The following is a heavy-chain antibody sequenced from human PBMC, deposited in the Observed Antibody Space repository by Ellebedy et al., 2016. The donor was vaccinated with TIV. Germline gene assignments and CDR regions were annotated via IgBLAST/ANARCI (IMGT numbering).Heavy chain of an antibody. J-gene: IGHJ4*02. CDR2: IKQDGSEK. CDR3: ARDKLQNAVAGSNFDY. CDR1: GFTFSTYW. Sequence: GGSLRLSXAASGFTFSTYWMHWVRQAPGKGLEWVANIKQDGSEKYYVDSVKGRFTISRDNAKNSLYLQMNSLRAEDTAVYYCARDKLQNAVAGSNFDYWGQGALVTVSS. D-gene: IGHD6-19*01. V-gene: IGHV3-7*01.